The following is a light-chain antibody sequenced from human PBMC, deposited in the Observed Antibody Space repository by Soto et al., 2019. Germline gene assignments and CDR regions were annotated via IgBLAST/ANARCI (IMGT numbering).Light chain of an antibody. J-gene: IGKJ2*01. V-gene: IGKV3D-20*02. CDR1: QTVRSSS. CDR2: GAS. Sequence: EIVLTQSPGTLSVSPGERATLSCRASQTVRSSSLAWYQQKPGQAPRLLIYGASGRATGIPDKFSGSGSGTDFTLTISRLEPEDFAVYYCQQRSDWPPYTFGQGTKLEIK. CDR3: QQRSDWPPYT.